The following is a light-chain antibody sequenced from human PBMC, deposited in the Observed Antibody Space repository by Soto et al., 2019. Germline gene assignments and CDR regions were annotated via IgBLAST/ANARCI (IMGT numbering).Light chain of an antibody. CDR2: EAS. Sequence: EIVLTQSPATLSLSPGDGATLSCRASQSVSSSLAWYQQRPGQAPRLLIYEASNRATGIPARFSGSGSGTDFTLTISSLEPEDFGVYYCQQRTGLFRTFGQGTKVEV. CDR1: QSVSSS. V-gene: IGKV3-11*01. J-gene: IGKJ1*01. CDR3: QQRTGLFRT.